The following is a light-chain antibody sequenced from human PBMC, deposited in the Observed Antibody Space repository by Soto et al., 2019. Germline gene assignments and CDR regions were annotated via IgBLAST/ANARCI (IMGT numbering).Light chain of an antibody. CDR3: QQSYFILGT. V-gene: IGKV1-5*01. J-gene: IGKJ1*01. Sequence: IQMTQSPSTLSASVGDRVIITCRASQDISGWLAWYQQKPGKAPKLLVFDASSLEDGVPSRFSGSGSGTEFTLTISNLLREDFATYYCQQSYFILGTFGRGTKVEI. CDR1: QDISGW. CDR2: DAS.